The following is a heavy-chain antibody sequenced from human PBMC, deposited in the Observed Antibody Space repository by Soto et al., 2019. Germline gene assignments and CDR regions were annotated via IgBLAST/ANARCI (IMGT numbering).Heavy chain of an antibody. Sequence: GASVKVSCKASGYTFTSYGISWVRQAPGQGLEWMGWISAYNGNTNYAQKLQGRVTMTTDTSTSTAYMELRSLRSDDTAVYYCARDVSMITFGGVIVTYHWYFDLWGRGTLVTVS. J-gene: IGHJ2*01. CDR2: ISAYNGNT. D-gene: IGHD3-16*02. CDR3: ARDVSMITFGGVIVTYHWYFDL. CDR1: GYTFTSYG. V-gene: IGHV1-18*01.